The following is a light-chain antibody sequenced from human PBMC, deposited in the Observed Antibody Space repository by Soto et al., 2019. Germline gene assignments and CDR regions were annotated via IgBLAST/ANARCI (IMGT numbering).Light chain of an antibody. Sequence: EIVMTQPPATLSVSPGERATLSCRASQSVGSNLAWYQQKPGQAPRLLIYGASTRATGIPARFSGSGSGTEFTLTISSLQSEDFAMYYCQQYAASSWTFGQGTKVE. CDR3: QQYAASSWT. J-gene: IGKJ1*01. CDR1: QSVGSN. CDR2: GAS. V-gene: IGKV3-15*01.